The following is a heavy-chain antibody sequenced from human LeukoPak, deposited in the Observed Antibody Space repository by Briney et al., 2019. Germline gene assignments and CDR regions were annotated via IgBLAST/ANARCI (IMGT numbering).Heavy chain of an antibody. CDR3: ARRGPPDFDY. J-gene: IGHJ4*02. CDR2: IRSSGETT. V-gene: IGHV3-48*03. CDR1: GFIFSNYD. Sequence: GGSLRLSCVASGFIFSNYDVNWVRQAPGKGLEWVSCIRSSGETTYHADSVKGRFTISRDNAQNSLYLQMNSLRAEDTAVCYCARRGPPDFDYWGQGTLVTVSS.